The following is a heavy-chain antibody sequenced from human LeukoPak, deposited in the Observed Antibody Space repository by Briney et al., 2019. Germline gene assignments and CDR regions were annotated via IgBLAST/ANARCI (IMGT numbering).Heavy chain of an antibody. CDR3: ALIAAAGSRPRPHAFDI. V-gene: IGHV3-48*03. CDR1: GFTFSSYE. J-gene: IGHJ3*02. D-gene: IGHD6-13*01. Sequence: GGSLRLSCAASGFTFSSYEMNWVRQAPGKGLEWVSYISSSGSTIYYADSVKGRFTISRDNAKNSLYLQMNSLRAEDTAVYYCALIAAAGSRPRPHAFDIWGQGTTVTVSS. CDR2: ISSSGSTI.